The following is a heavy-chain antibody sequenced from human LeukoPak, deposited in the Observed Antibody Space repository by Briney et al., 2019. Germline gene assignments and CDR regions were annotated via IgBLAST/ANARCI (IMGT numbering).Heavy chain of an antibody. J-gene: IGHJ3*02. CDR3: ARETYYDILTGYHHDAFDI. CDR2: VIHSGST. CDR1: GGSFSGYW. D-gene: IGHD3-9*01. Sequence: SETLSLTCAVSGGSFSGYWWSWIRQPPGKGLEWIGEVIHSGSTNYNPSLKSRVTISVDTSKNQFSLKLSSVTAADTAVYYCARETYYDILTGYHHDAFDIWGQGTMVTVSS. V-gene: IGHV4-34*12.